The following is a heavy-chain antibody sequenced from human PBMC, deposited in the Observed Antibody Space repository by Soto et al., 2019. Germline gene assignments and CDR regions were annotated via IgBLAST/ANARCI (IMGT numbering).Heavy chain of an antibody. CDR2: ISSSSSYI. CDR1: GFTFSSYS. Sequence: EVQLVESGGGLVKPGGSLRLSCAASGFTFSSYSMNWVRQAPGKGLEWVSSISSSSSYIYYADSVKGRFTISRDNAKNSLYLQMNSLGAEDTAVYYCARDSGRHYFDYWGQGTLVTVSS. J-gene: IGHJ4*02. CDR3: ARDSGRHYFDY. V-gene: IGHV3-21*01.